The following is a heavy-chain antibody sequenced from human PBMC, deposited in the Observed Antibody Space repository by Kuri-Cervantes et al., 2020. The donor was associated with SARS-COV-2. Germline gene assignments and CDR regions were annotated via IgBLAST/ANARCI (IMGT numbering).Heavy chain of an antibody. CDR3: VRSGAVAGTFDY. CDR2: ISSNGGST. CDR1: GFTFSSYA. J-gene: IGHJ4*02. D-gene: IGHD6-19*01. Sequence: GESLKISCSATGFTFSSYAMHWVRQAPGKGQEYVSAISSNGGSTYYADSVKGRFTISRDNSKNTLYLQMSSLRAEDTAVYYCVRSGAVAGTFDYWGQGTLVTVSS. V-gene: IGHV3-64D*08.